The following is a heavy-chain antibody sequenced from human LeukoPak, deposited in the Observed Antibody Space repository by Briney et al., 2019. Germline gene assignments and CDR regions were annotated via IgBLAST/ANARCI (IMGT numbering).Heavy chain of an antibody. D-gene: IGHD3-22*01. CDR2: FDPEDGET. CDR3: ATGGGDYYDSSGFGFDY. CDR1: GYTLTELS. J-gene: IGHJ4*02. Sequence: ASVKVSCKVPGYTLTELSMHWVRQAPGKGLEWMGGFDPEDGETIYAQKFQGRVTMTEDTSTDTAYMELSSLRSEDTAVYYCATGGGDYYDSSGFGFDYWGQGTLVTVSS. V-gene: IGHV1-24*01.